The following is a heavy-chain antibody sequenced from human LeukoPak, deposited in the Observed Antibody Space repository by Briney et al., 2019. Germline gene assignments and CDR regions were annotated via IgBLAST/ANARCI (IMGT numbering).Heavy chain of an antibody. J-gene: IGHJ4*02. V-gene: IGHV4-30-4*08. CDR1: GGSINTGDFY. CDR2: FYYSGTT. Sequence: PSQTLSLTCSVSGGSINTGDFYWSWIRHPPGKGLEWVGYFYYSGTTFYNPSLKSRVSISADLSKNQFSLKLHSVTAADTAVYYCARGRDTAMVPWYWGQGTLVTVSS. CDR3: ARGRDTAMVPWY. D-gene: IGHD5-18*01.